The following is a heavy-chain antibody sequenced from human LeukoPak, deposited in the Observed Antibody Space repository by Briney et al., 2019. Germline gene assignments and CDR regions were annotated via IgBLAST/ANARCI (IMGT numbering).Heavy chain of an antibody. Sequence: SQTLSLTCTVSGGSISSGGSYWSWIRQHPGKGLEWIGYIYYSGSTYYNPSLKGRVTISVDTSKNQFSLKLSSVTAADTAVYYCAREDIVVVPAAIRPAIHYMDVWGKGTTVTVSS. CDR1: GGSISSGGSY. J-gene: IGHJ6*03. D-gene: IGHD2-2*02. V-gene: IGHV4-31*03. CDR2: IYYSGST. CDR3: AREDIVVVPAAIRPAIHYMDV.